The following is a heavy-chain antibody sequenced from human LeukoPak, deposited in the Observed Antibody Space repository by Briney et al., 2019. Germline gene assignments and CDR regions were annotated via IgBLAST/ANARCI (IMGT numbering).Heavy chain of an antibody. CDR1: GGSFSGYY. Sequence: SETLSLTCAVYGGSFSGYYWSWIRQPPGKGLEWIGEINHSGSTNYNPSLKSRVTISVDTSKNQFSLKLSSVTAADTAVYYCARHGYGAAGDYYYYYMDVWGKGTTVTVSS. J-gene: IGHJ6*03. V-gene: IGHV4-34*01. D-gene: IGHD6-13*01. CDR3: ARHGYGAAGDYYYYYMDV. CDR2: INHSGST.